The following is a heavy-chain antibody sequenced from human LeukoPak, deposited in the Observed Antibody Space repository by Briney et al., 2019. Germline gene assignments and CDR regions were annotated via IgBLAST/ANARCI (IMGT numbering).Heavy chain of an antibody. CDR3: ARPVAGTVDAFDI. V-gene: IGHV4-59*08. J-gene: IGHJ3*02. CDR2: IYYSGST. CDR1: GGSISTYY. D-gene: IGHD6-19*01. Sequence: SETLSLTCTVSGGSISTYYWSWIRQPPGKGLECIGYIYYSGSTNYNPSLKSRVTISVDTSKNQFSLKLSSVTAADTAVFYCARPVAGTVDAFDIWGQGTMVTVSS.